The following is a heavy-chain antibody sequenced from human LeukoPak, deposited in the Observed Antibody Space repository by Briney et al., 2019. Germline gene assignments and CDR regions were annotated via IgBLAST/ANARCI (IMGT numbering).Heavy chain of an antibody. Sequence: ASVTVSCKASGYTFTSYAMNWVRQAPGQGLEWMGIINPSGGSTSYAQKFQGRVTMTRDTSTSTVYMELSSLRSEDTAVYYCARNGWFFNSGSQDYFDYWGQGTLVTVSS. V-gene: IGHV1-46*01. CDR1: GYTFTSYA. CDR3: ARNGWFFNSGSQDYFDY. D-gene: IGHD1-26*01. CDR2: INPSGGST. J-gene: IGHJ4*02.